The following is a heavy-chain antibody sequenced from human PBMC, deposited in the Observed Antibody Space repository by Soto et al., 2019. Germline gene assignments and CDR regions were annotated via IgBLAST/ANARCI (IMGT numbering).Heavy chain of an antibody. V-gene: IGHV4-30-4*01. CDR3: ARGSAYYYDSSGYYGY. Sequence: SETLSFTCTVSGGSISSGDYYWSWIRQPPGKGLEWIGYIYYSGSTYYNPSLKSRVTISVDTSKNQFSLKLSSVTAADTAVYYCARGSAYYYDSSGYYGYWGQGTLVTVSS. CDR1: GGSISSGDYY. J-gene: IGHJ4*02. CDR2: IYYSGST. D-gene: IGHD3-22*01.